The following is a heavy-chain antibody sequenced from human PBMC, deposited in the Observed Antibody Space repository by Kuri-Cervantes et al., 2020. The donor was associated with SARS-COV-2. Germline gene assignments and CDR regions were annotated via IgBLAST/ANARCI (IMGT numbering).Heavy chain of an antibody. V-gene: IGHV3-9*03. Sequence: SLKISCAASGFTFDDYAMHWVRQAPGKGLEWVSGISWNSGSIGYADSVKGRFTISRDNAKNSLYLQMNSLRAEDMALYYCARERIYSSNWNERAFDVWGQGTRVTVSS. CDR1: GFTFDDYA. CDR3: ARERIYSSNWNERAFDV. J-gene: IGHJ3*01. D-gene: IGHD6-13*01. CDR2: ISWNSGSI.